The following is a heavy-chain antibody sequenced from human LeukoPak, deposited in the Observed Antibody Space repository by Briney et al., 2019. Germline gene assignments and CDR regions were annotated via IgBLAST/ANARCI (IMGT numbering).Heavy chain of an antibody. J-gene: IGHJ5*02. V-gene: IGHV1-69*05. CDR3: ARETDFWSGYPLFDP. Sequence: ASVKVSCKASGGTFSSYAISWVRQAPGQGLEWMGGIIPIFGTANYAQKFQGRVTITTDESTSTAYMELSSLRSEDTAVYYCARETDFWSGYPLFDPWGQGTLVTVSS. CDR1: GGTFSSYA. D-gene: IGHD3-3*01. CDR2: IIPIFGTA.